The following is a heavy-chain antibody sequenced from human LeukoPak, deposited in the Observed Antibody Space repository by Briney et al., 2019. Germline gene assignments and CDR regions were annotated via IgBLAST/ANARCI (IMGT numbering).Heavy chain of an antibody. V-gene: IGHV3-23*01. Sequence: PGGSLRLSCAASGYTFRSYAMSWVRQAPGKGLEWVSAIGGSGDNTYYADSVKGRFTLSRDNAKNSLYLQMNSLRAEDTAVYYCARDLNLKDYYYYYGMDVWGQGTTVTVSS. CDR1: GYTFRSYA. J-gene: IGHJ6*02. CDR3: ARDLNLKDYYYYYGMDV. CDR2: IGGSGDNT.